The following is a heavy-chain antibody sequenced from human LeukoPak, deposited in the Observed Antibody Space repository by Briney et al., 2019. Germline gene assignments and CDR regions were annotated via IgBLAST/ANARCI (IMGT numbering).Heavy chain of an antibody. J-gene: IGHJ3*02. CDR3: ARTRYAGHAFDI. V-gene: IGHV3-21*01. D-gene: IGHD2-15*01. CDR2: ISSSSSYI. Sequence: GGSLRLSCAAYGCTFSSYSMNWVRQAPGKGLEWVSSISSSSSYIYYADSVKGRFTISRDKAKNSLYLQMNSLRAEDTAVYYCARTRYAGHAFDIWGQGTMVTVSS. CDR1: GCTFSSYS.